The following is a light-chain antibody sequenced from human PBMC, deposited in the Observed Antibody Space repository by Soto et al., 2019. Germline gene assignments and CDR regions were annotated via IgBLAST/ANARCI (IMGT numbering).Light chain of an antibody. Sequence: EIELTQSPSTLSLSPGERATFSCRASQSVSSSYIAWYQQKPGQAPRRLIYGASSRATGIPDRFSGSGSGTDFTLTISRLEPEDFALYYCQQYHTSPLTFGQGTKVDIK. V-gene: IGKV3-20*01. J-gene: IGKJ1*01. CDR2: GAS. CDR3: QQYHTSPLT. CDR1: QSVSSSY.